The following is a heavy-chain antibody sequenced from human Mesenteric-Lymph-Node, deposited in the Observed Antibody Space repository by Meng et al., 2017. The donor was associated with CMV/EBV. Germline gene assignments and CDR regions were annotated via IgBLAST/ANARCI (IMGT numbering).Heavy chain of an antibody. Sequence: GSLRLSCTVSGGSISSSSYFWSWIRQPPGKGLKYIGYIYYSGSTNYNPSLKSRVTISVDTSKNQFSLKLRSVTAADTAVYYCARVGVANTRYNFDYWGQGTLVTVSS. D-gene: IGHD2-21*01. V-gene: IGHV4-61*01. CDR1: GGSISSSSYF. J-gene: IGHJ4*02. CDR2: IYYSGST. CDR3: ARVGVANTRYNFDY.